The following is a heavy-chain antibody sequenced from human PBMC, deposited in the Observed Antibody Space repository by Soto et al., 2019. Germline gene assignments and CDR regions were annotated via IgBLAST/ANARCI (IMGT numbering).Heavy chain of an antibody. CDR3: AKGACSSTACYEFDS. D-gene: IGHD2-2*01. Sequence: PSETLSLTCTVSGGSISSGGYYWSWIRQHPGTGLEWIGHISYSGNTYYNPSLKSRVTILIDRSENQFSLKLTSVTAADTAVYYCAKGACSSTACYEFDSWGQGTLVTVSS. CDR2: ISYSGNT. CDR1: GGSISSGGYY. V-gene: IGHV4-31*03. J-gene: IGHJ5*01.